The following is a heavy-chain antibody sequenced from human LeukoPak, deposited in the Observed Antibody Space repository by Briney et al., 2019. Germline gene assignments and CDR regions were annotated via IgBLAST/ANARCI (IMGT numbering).Heavy chain of an antibody. CDR1: GFTFSNAW. D-gene: IGHD5/OR15-5a*01. CDR2: IKSKTDGATT. CDR3: TTIGVVSTRDAFDI. V-gene: IGHV3-15*01. Sequence: GGSLRLSCAASGFTFSNAWMSWVRQAPGKGLEWVGRIKSKTDGATTDYAAPVKGRFTISRDDSKNTLYLQMNSLKTEDTAVYYCTTIGVVSTRDAFDIWGQGTMVTVSS. J-gene: IGHJ3*02.